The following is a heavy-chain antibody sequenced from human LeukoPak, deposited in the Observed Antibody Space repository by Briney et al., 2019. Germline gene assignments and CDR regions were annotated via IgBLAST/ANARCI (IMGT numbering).Heavy chain of an antibody. V-gene: IGHV1-2*02. CDR2: INPNSGCT. CDR1: GYIFTGYY. Sequence: ASVTVSCKASGYIFTGYYMLWVRPARGQGLEGMGWINPNSGCTNYAQRFQGMVTMTRDTSISTAYMELSRLRSDDTAVYYCSRRGHMVRDPRPFDYWGQGTLVTVSS. CDR3: SRRGHMVRDPRPFDY. D-gene: IGHD3-10*01. J-gene: IGHJ4*02.